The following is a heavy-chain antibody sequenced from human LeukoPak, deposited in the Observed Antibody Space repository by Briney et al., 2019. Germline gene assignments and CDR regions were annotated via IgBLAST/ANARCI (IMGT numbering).Heavy chain of an antibody. V-gene: IGHV3-23*01. CDR1: GFTFSSYG. Sequence: GGSLRLSCAASGFTFSSYGMSWVRQAPGKGLEWVSAISGSGGSTYYADSVKGRFTIPRDNSKNTLYLQMNSLRAEDTAVYYCAKKGGICSGGSCYSSPLDPDDYWGQGTLVTVSS. CDR2: ISGSGGST. D-gene: IGHD2-15*01. CDR3: AKKGGICSGGSCYSSPLDPDDY. J-gene: IGHJ4*02.